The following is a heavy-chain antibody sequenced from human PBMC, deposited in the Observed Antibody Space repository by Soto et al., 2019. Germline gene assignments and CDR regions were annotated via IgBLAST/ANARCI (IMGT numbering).Heavy chain of an antibody. CDR2: ISVSGNII. J-gene: IGHJ4*02. Sequence: GGSLRLSCAASGFTFSTYEFNWVRQAPGRGLEWISYISVSGNIIKYAESVKGRFTISRDNAENSLHLHMSNLRVDDTALYFCVRDTMRASAAASLDYWGQGTQITVSS. CDR1: GFTFSTYE. CDR3: VRDTMRASAAASLDY. V-gene: IGHV3-48*03. D-gene: IGHD2-2*01.